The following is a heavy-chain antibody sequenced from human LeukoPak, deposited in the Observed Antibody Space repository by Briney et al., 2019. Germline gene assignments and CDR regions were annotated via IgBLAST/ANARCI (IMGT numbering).Heavy chain of an antibody. V-gene: IGHV3-30-3*01. CDR2: ISYDGSNK. D-gene: IGHD6-6*01. Sequence: EGSLRLSCAASGFTFSSYAMHWVRQAPGKGLEWVAVISYDGSNKYYADSVKGRFTISRDNSKNTLYLQMNSLRAEDTAVYYCAREYSSSSDYWGQGTLVTVSS. CDR3: AREYSSSSDY. J-gene: IGHJ4*02. CDR1: GFTFSSYA.